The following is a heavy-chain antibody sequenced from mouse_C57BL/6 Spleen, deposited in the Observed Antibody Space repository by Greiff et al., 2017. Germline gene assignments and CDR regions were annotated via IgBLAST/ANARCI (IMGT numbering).Heavy chain of an antibody. V-gene: IGHV1-81*01. Sequence: VQLQQSGAELARPGASVKLSCKASGYTFTSYGISWVKQRTGQGLEWIGEIYPRSGTTYYNEKFKGKATLTADNSSSTAYMELLSLTSEDSAVYFCASYDGYYDAMDYWGQGTSVTVSS. D-gene: IGHD2-3*01. CDR3: ASYDGYYDAMDY. CDR2: IYPRSGTT. J-gene: IGHJ4*01. CDR1: GYTFTSYG.